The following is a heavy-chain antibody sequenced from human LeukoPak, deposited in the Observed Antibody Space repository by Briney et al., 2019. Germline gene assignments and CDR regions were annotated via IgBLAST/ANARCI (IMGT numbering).Heavy chain of an antibody. Sequence: PSETLSLTCTVSGGSIRNYYWSWVRQPPGKGLEWIGYIYYRGSTTYNPSLKSRVTISVYTSNNHFSLKLTSVTAADTSVYYCARRTYFDLWGRGTLVTVSS. CDR3: ARRTYFDL. CDR1: GGSIRNYY. V-gene: IGHV4-59*08. CDR2: IYYRGST. J-gene: IGHJ2*01.